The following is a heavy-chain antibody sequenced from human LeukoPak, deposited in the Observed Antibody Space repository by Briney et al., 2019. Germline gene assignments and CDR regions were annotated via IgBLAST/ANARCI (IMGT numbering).Heavy chain of an antibody. CDR3: ASDSGWYYFDY. Sequence: GGSLRLSCAASGFTFSSYSMNWVRQAPGKGLEWVSYISSSSSTIYYADSVKGRFTISRDNAKNSLYLQMNSLRAEDTAVYYCASDSGWYYFDYWGQGTLVTVSS. V-gene: IGHV3-48*01. D-gene: IGHD6-19*01. CDR2: ISSSSSTI. CDR1: GFTFSSYS. J-gene: IGHJ4*02.